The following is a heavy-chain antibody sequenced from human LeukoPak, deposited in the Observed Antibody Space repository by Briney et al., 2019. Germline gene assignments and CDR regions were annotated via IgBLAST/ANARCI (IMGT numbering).Heavy chain of an antibody. CDR1: GYSFTSYW. V-gene: IGHV5-51*01. Sequence: GASLQISCKGSGYSFTSYWIGWVRQLPGKGLEWMGIIYPGDSDTRYSPSFQGQVTISADKSISTAYLQWSSLKASDTAMYYCARQIDSSDYYYLWGQGTLVTVSS. J-gene: IGHJ5*02. CDR2: IYPGDSDT. D-gene: IGHD3-22*01. CDR3: ARQIDSSDYYYL.